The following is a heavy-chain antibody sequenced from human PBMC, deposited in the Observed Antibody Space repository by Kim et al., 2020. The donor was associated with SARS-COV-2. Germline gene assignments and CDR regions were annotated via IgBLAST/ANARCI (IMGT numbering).Heavy chain of an antibody. CDR2: ISGSGGST. CDR1: GFTFSSYA. D-gene: IGHD3-9*01. CDR3: TPGFDILTGYYYHYYYGMDV. Sequence: GGSLRLSCAASGFTFSSYAMSWVRQAPGKGLEWVSAISGSGGSTYYADSVKGRFTISRDNSKNTLYLQMNSLRAEDTAVYYCTPGFDILTGYYYHYYYGMDVWGQGTTVTVSS. V-gene: IGHV3-23*01. J-gene: IGHJ6*02.